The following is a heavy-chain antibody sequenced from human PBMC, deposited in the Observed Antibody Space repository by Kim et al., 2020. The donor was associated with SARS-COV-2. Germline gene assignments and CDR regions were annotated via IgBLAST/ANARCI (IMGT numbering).Heavy chain of an antibody. CDR2: IYYSGRT. Sequence: SETLSLTCIVSGGSISSSSNYWGWIRQPPGKGLEGIGSIYYSGRTYYNPSPERRFTISVETSKNQFSRKLSSVTAANTAIDCCRRALWIATACTFGYRGR. D-gene: IGHD6-13*01. CDR3: RRALWIATACTFGY. J-gene: IGHJ2*01. CDR1: GGSISSSSNY. V-gene: IGHV4-39*01.